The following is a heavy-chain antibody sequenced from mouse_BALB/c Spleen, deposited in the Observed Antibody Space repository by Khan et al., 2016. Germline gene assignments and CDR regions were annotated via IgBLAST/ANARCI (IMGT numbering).Heavy chain of an antibody. J-gene: IGHJ2*01. Sequence: EVELVESGGGLVQPGGSLKLSCAASGFTFSTYGMSWVRQTPDKRLELVATINSNGGSTYYPDSVKGRFTIFRANAKNTLYLQMSSLKDEDRAMDYYARENYRYYFDYWGQGTTRTVSS. CDR2: INSNGGST. D-gene: IGHD2-14*01. CDR3: ARENYRYYFDY. V-gene: IGHV5-6-3*01. CDR1: GFTFSTYG.